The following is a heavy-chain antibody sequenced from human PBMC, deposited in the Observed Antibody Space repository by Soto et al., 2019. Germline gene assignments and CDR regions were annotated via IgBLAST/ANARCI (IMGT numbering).Heavy chain of an antibody. CDR1: GASVNSNY. D-gene: IGHD5-12*01. Sequence: QAQLHESGPGLVKPSETLSLSCTVSGASVNSNYWSWIRQSPVKGLEWIGYIDHRGTTNYNPSLKSRVTISSDTPKNQFSLRLSSVAPVDTAVYYCATGGGWLPATWGPGTLVTVSS. V-gene: IGHV4-59*02. J-gene: IGHJ4*02. CDR3: ATGGGWLPAT. CDR2: IDHRGTT.